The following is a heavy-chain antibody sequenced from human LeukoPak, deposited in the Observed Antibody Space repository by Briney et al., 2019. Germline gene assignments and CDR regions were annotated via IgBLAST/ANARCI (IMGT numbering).Heavy chain of an antibody. CDR3: ARFLEWLLHTANWFDP. CDR1: GGSFSGYY. CDR2: INHSGST. J-gene: IGHJ5*02. D-gene: IGHD3-3*01. Sequence: SETLSLTCAVYGGSFSGYYWSWIRQPPGKGLEWIGEINHSGSTNYNPSLKSRVTISVDTSKNQFSLKLSSVTAADTAVYYCARFLEWLLHTANWFDPWGQGTLVTVSS. V-gene: IGHV4-34*01.